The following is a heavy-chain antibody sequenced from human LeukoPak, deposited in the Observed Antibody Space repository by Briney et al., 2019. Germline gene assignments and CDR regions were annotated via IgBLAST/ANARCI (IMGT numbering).Heavy chain of an antibody. D-gene: IGHD6-13*01. CDR3: ARGAVIAAANEYYYGMDV. CDR2: IYYSGST. CDR1: GGSISSYY. Sequence: MSSETLSLTCTVSGGSISSYYWSWIRQPPGKGLQWIGYIYYSGSTNYNPSLKSRVTISVDTSKNQFSLKLSSVTAADTAVYYCARGAVIAAANEYYYGMDVWGQGTLVTVSS. J-gene: IGHJ6*02. V-gene: IGHV4-59*01.